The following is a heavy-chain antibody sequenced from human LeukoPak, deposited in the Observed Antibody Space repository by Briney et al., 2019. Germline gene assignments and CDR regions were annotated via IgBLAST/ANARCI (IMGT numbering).Heavy chain of an antibody. D-gene: IGHD3-10*01. V-gene: IGHV4-39*01. J-gene: IGHJ5*02. CDR1: GFTFSSSW. CDR3: ARHVGFITMVRGVINNNWFDP. CDR2: IYYSGSP. Sequence: GSLRLSCAASGFTFSSSWMTWVRQAPGKGLEWIGSIYYSGSPYYNPSLKSRVTISVDTSKKQFSLKLSSVIAADTAVYYCARHVGFITMVRGVINNNWFDPWGQGTLVTVSS.